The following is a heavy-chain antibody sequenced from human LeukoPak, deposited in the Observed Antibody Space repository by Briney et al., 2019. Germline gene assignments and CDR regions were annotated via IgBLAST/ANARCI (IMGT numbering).Heavy chain of an antibody. CDR3: ARYSPYYYDSSGYHYFDY. V-gene: IGHV3-53*01. Sequence: GGSLRLSCAASGFSVSSNYMSWVRQAPGKGLEWVSFLYSGSTIYYADSVKGRFTISRDNAKNSLYLQMNSLRAEDTAVYYCARYSPYYYDSSGYHYFDYWGQGTLVTVSS. D-gene: IGHD3-22*01. CDR1: GFSVSSNY. CDR2: LYSGSTI. J-gene: IGHJ4*02.